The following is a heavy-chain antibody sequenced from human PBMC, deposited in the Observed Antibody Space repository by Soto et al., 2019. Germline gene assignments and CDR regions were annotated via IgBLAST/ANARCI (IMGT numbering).Heavy chain of an antibody. CDR2: INHSGNT. V-gene: IGHV4-34*01. J-gene: IGHJ4*02. CDR1: GKSLSGYY. D-gene: IGHD1-26*01. Sequence: SETLSLTCAVYGKSLSGYYWSWIRQPPGKALEWIGEINHSGNTNYNPSLKSRVTISVDASKNQLFLNLSSVTAADTAMYYCARHHVRGRTIAGAAEFWGQGTLVTVSS. CDR3: ARHHVRGRTIAGAAEF.